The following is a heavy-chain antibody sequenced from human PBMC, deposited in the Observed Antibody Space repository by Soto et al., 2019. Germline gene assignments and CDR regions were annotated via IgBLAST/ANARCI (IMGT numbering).Heavy chain of an antibody. Sequence: SETLSLTCTVSGGSISSYYWSWIRQTPGKRLEWIGYIYYSGSTNYNPSLKSRVTISVDTSTSQFSLRLSSVTAADTAVYYCARLHDCSDGYCYFNFDYWGQGALVTVSS. D-gene: IGHD2-15*01. V-gene: IGHV4-59*08. J-gene: IGHJ4*02. CDR1: GGSISSYY. CDR3: ARLHDCSDGYCYFNFDY. CDR2: IYYSGST.